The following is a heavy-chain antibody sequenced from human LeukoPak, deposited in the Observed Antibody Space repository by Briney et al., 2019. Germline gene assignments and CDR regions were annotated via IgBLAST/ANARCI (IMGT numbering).Heavy chain of an antibody. CDR2: INPNSGGT. J-gene: IGHJ5*02. CDR3: ARPWQQLVHQGFDP. D-gene: IGHD6-13*01. Sequence: GASVKVSCTASGYTFTGYYMHWVRQAPGQGLEWMGWINPNSGGTNYAQKFQGRVTMTRDTSISTAYMELSRLRSDDTAVYYCARPWQQLVHQGFDPWGQGTLVTVSS. V-gene: IGHV1-2*02. CDR1: GYTFTGYY.